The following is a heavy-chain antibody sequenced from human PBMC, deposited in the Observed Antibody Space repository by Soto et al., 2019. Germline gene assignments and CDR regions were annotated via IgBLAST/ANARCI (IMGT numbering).Heavy chain of an antibody. CDR2: LYGSGGGI. V-gene: IGHV3-23*01. D-gene: IGHD5-12*01. Sequence: GGSLRLSCATSGFSFSDYAMIWVRQAPGKGLEWVSGLYGSGGGIHYADSVKGRFTISRDNYANSIYLQMNSLRVEDTAIYYCAKDDVSRDGVWLAHDWGQGTVVTVS. J-gene: IGHJ1*01. CDR1: GFSFSDYA. CDR3: AKDDVSRDGVWLAHD.